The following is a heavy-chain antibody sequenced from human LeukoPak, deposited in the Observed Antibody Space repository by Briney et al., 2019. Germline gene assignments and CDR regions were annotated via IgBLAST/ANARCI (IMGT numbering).Heavy chain of an antibody. J-gene: IGHJ4*02. CDR2: IRYDGVNK. CDR3: ARGGIAVAATGY. V-gene: IGHV3-30*02. CDR1: GFTFSTYG. Sequence: GGSLRLSCAASGFTFSTYGMHWVRQAPGKGLEWVAFIRYDGVNKYYADSVKGRFTISRDNSKNTLYLQMNSLRAEDTAVYYCARGGIAVAATGYWGQGTLVTVSS. D-gene: IGHD6-19*01.